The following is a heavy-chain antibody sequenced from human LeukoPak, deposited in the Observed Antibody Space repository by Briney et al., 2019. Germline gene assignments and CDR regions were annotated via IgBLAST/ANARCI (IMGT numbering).Heavy chain of an antibody. V-gene: IGHV3-53*01. J-gene: IGHJ4*02. Sequence: GGSLRLSCAASGFTVSSSYMYWVRQAPGKGLEWVSFFYRGETTYYSESVRGRFTISRDISKNTLYLLMNSLIPEDTAVYYCAREVVSIPSYFESWGQGTRVTVSS. CDR3: AREVVSIPSYFES. CDR2: FYRGETT. CDR1: GFTVSSSY. D-gene: IGHD2-15*01.